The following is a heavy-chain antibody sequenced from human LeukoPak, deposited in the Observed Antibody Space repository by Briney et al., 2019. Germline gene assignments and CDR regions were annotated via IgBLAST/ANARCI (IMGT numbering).Heavy chain of an antibody. CDR1: GGSFSGYY. CDR3: ARLPLLLWFGDNWFDP. D-gene: IGHD3-10*01. Sequence: SETLSLTCAVYGGSFSGYYWSWIRQPPGKGLEWIGEINHSGSTNYNPSLKSRVTISVDTPKNQFSLKLSSVTAADTAVYYCARLPLLLWFGDNWFDPWGQGTLVTVSS. CDR2: INHSGST. V-gene: IGHV4-34*01. J-gene: IGHJ5*02.